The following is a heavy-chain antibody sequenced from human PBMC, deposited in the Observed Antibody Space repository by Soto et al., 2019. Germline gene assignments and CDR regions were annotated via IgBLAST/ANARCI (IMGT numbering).Heavy chain of an antibody. J-gene: IGHJ6*02. Sequence: QVQLVQSGAEVKKPGSSVKVSCTASGGTFSSYAISWVRQAPGQGLEWMGGIIPIFGTANYAQKFQSRVTITADESTSTAYLELSRLSTEDTAVYYCARTFELGVVIPLGNYYGMDFWGQGTTVTVSS. CDR1: GGTFSSYA. V-gene: IGHV1-69*01. D-gene: IGHD3-3*01. CDR3: ARTFELGVVIPLGNYYGMDF. CDR2: IIPIFGTA.